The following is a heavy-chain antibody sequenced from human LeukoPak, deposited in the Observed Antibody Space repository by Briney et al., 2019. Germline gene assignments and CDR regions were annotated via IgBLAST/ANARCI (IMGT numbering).Heavy chain of an antibody. J-gene: IGHJ6*03. D-gene: IGHD1-26*01. CDR3: ATLEWAGGYYYMDV. CDR1: GASISSYY. Sequence: SETLSLTCTVSGASISSYYWSWIRQPPGKGLEWIGYIYTSGTTNYDPSLKSRVTMSVDTSKNQFSLKLSSVTAADTAMYYCATLEWAGGYYYMDVWGKGTTVTVSS. CDR2: IYTSGTT. V-gene: IGHV4-4*09.